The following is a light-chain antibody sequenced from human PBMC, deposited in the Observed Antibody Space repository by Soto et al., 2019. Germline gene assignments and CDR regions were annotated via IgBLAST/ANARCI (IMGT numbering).Light chain of an antibody. CDR3: HQYNDWPPA. J-gene: IGKJ1*01. V-gene: IGKV3-15*01. CDR2: GPS. CDR1: QSVSDK. Sequence: EIVVTQSPATLSVSPGERATLSCRASQSVSDKLAWYQQKPGQAPRLLLYGPSTRASGIPARFSGSGYGRDFTLTISSLQSEDYGVYYCHQYNDWPPAFGQGTKVEIK.